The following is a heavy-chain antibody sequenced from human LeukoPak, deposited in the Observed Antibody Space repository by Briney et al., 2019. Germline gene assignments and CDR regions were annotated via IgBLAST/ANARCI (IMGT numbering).Heavy chain of an antibody. Sequence: PGRSLRLSCAASGFTFSSYAMHWVRQAPGKGLEWVAVISYDGSNKYYADSVKGRFTISRDNSKNTLYLQMNSLRAEDTAVYYCARDRGYSYGQFDYWGQGTLVTVSS. V-gene: IGHV3-30-3*01. CDR2: ISYDGSNK. CDR3: ARDRGYSYGQFDY. J-gene: IGHJ4*02. CDR1: GFTFSSYA. D-gene: IGHD5-18*01.